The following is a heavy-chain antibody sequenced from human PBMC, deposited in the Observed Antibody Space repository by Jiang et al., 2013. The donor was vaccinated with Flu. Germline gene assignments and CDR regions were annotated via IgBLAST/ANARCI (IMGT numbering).Heavy chain of an antibody. J-gene: IGHJ4*02. V-gene: IGHV3-48*03. D-gene: IGHD3-22*01. Sequence: VQLLESGGGLVQPGGSLRLSCAASGFTFSSYEMNWVRQAPGKGLEWVSYISSSGSTIYYADSVKGRFTISRDNAKNSLYLQMNSLRAEDTAVYYCARANYYDSSGHDYWGQGTLVTVSS. CDR2: ISSSGSTI. CDR1: GFTFSSYE. CDR3: ARANYYDSSGHDY.